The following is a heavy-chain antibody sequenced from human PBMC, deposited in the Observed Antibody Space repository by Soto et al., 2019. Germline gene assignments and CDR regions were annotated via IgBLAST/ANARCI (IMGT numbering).Heavy chain of an antibody. Sequence: QLQLQESGPGLVKPSETLSLTCTVSGGSISSSSYYWGWIRQPPGKGLEWIGSIYYSGSTYYNPSLQSRVTISVDTSKNQFSLKLSSVTAADTAVYYCARQEYYYDSSGYYRHHDAFDIWGQGTMVTVSS. V-gene: IGHV4-39*01. J-gene: IGHJ3*02. CDR3: ARQEYYYDSSGYYRHHDAFDI. CDR1: GGSISSSSYY. D-gene: IGHD3-22*01. CDR2: IYYSGST.